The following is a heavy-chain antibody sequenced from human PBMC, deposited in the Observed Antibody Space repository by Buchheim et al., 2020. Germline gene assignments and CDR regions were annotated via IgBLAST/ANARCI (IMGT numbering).Heavy chain of an antibody. Sequence: QVQLQESGPGLVKPSGTLSLTCAVSGVSITTTKCWAWFRQPPGKGLEWIAEIWHSGSANYSPSLKSRLSISVDKSANQFSLRLTSVTAADTAVYYCAGWDRATYYFDSWGQGTL. CDR2: IWHSGSA. V-gene: IGHV4-4*02. J-gene: IGHJ4*02. CDR1: GVSITTTKC. D-gene: IGHD1-26*01. CDR3: AGWDRATYYFDS.